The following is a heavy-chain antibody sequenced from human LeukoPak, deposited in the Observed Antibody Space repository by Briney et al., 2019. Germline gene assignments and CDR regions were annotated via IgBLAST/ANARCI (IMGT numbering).Heavy chain of an antibody. CDR1: GFTVSSND. V-gene: IGHV3-53*01. D-gene: IGHD4-11*01. CDR2: IYSGGSP. Sequence: GGSLRLSCAASGFTVSSNDMSWVRQAPGKGLEWVSVIYSGGSPYYADSVKGRFTISRDNSKNTLYLQMNSPRAEDTAVYYCARVVDHDYSDYYLDYWGQGTLVTVSS. J-gene: IGHJ4*02. CDR3: ARVVDHDYSDYYLDY.